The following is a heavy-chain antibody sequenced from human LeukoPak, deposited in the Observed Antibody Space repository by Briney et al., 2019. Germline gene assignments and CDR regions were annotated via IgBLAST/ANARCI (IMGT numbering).Heavy chain of an antibody. CDR2: INSDGSST. V-gene: IGHV3-74*01. CDR1: GFTFSSYW. J-gene: IGHJ4*02. CDR3: ERSGREYYFDY. Sequence: GGSLRLSCAASGFTFSSYWMHWVRQAPGKGLVWVSRINSDGSSTSYADSVKGRFTISRDNAKNTLYLQMNSLRAEDTAVYYCERSGREYYFDYWGQGTLVTVSS. D-gene: IGHD1-14*01.